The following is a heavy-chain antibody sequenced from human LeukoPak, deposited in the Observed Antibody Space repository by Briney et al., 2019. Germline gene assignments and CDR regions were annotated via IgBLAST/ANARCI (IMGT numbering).Heavy chain of an antibody. CDR1: GFTFSSYA. CDR2: ISGSGGST. D-gene: IGHD3-22*01. Sequence: GGSLRLSCAASGFTFSSYAMSWVRQAPGKGREWVSAISGSGGSTYYADSVKGRFTISRDNSKNTLYLQMNSLRAEDTAVYYCAKDLEPYDSSGYYDKAFDIWGQGTMVTVSS. J-gene: IGHJ3*02. CDR3: AKDLEPYDSSGYYDKAFDI. V-gene: IGHV3-23*01.